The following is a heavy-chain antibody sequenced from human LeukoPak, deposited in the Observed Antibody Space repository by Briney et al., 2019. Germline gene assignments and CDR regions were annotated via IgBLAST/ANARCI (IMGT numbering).Heavy chain of an antibody. Sequence: GESLKISCNGSGYXFTSYWISWVRQMPGKGLEWMGRIDPSDSYTNYSPSFQGHVTISADTSISTAYLQWSSLKASDTAMYYCAREVGSYYNLYYFDYWGQGTLVTVSS. CDR2: IDPSDSYT. D-gene: IGHD3-10*01. J-gene: IGHJ4*02. CDR3: AREVGSYYNLYYFDY. CDR1: GYXFTSYW. V-gene: IGHV5-10-1*01.